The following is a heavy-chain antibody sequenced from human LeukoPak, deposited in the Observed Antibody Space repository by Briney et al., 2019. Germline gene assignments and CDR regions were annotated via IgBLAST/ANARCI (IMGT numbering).Heavy chain of an antibody. CDR3: AREVGTGSCSWYSYIDY. D-gene: IGHD6-13*01. CDR1: GGTFSSYA. J-gene: IGHJ4*02. CDR2: IIPIFGTA. Sequence: SVKVSCKASGGTFSSYAISWVRQAPGQGLEWMGGIIPIFGTANYAQKFQGRVTITADESTSTAYMELSSLRSEDTAVYYCAREVGTGSCSWYSYIDYWGQGTLVTVSS. V-gene: IGHV1-69*13.